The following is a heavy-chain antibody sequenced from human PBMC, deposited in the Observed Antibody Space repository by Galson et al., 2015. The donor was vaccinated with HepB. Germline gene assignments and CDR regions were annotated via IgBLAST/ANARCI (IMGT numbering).Heavy chain of an antibody. CDR3: ARDKFVVVPAAKVGYFDY. J-gene: IGHJ4*02. CDR1: GFTFSSYS. Sequence: SLRLSCAASGFTFSSYSMNWVRQAPGKGLEWVSYISSSSSTIYYADSVKGRFTISRDNAKNSLYLQMNSLRAEDTAVYYCARDKFVVVPAAKVGYFDYWGQGTLVTVSS. D-gene: IGHD2-2*01. V-gene: IGHV3-48*01. CDR2: ISSSSSTI.